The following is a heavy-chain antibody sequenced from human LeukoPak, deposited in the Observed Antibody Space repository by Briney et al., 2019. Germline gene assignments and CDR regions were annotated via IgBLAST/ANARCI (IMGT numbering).Heavy chain of an antibody. D-gene: IGHD3-3*02. J-gene: IGHJ6*03. CDR3: ARAFYPGYYSYMAV. Sequence: SETLSLTCTVSGGSISPYYWSWIRRPPGKGLEWIGYIYCSGSTNYNPSLKSRATISVGTSKNQFSLKLSSVTSADTAVYYCARAFYPGYYSYMAVWGKGTTVTVSS. CDR2: IYCSGST. CDR1: GGSISPYY. V-gene: IGHV4-59*01.